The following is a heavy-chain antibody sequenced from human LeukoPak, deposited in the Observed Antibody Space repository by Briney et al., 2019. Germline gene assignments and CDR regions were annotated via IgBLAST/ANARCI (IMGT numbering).Heavy chain of an antibody. Sequence: GSSVKVSCKASGGTFSSYAISWVRQAPGQGLERMGRIIPIFGTANYAQKFQGRVTITTDESTSTAYMELSSLRSEDTAVYYCASGPMVRGVVRYYYYMDVWGKGTTVTVSS. CDR2: IIPIFGTA. CDR3: ASGPMVRGVVRYYYYMDV. J-gene: IGHJ6*03. CDR1: GGTFSSYA. D-gene: IGHD3-10*01. V-gene: IGHV1-69*05.